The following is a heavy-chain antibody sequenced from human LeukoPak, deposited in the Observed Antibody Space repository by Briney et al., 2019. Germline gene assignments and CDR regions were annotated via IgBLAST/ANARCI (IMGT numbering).Heavy chain of an antibody. CDR3: AREPGRGWYADY. D-gene: IGHD6-19*01. CDR1: GGTFSSYA. Sequence: SVKVSCKASGGTFSSYAISWVRQAPGQGLEWMGGIIPIFGTANYAQKFQGRVTITADKSTSTAYMELSSLRSEDTAVYYCAREPGRGWYADYWGQGTLVTVSS. CDR2: IIPIFGTA. V-gene: IGHV1-69*06. J-gene: IGHJ4*02.